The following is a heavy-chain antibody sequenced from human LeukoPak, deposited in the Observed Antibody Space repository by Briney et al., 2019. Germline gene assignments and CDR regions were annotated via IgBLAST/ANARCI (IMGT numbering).Heavy chain of an antibody. CDR3: AKGRERVAATGLDP. Sequence: SLRLSCAASGFTFDDYAMHWVRQAPGKGLEWVSGISWNSGSIGYADSVKGRFTISRDNAKNSLYLQMNSLRAEDMALYYCAKGRERVAATGLDPWGQGTLVTVSS. CDR2: ISWNSGSI. J-gene: IGHJ5*02. V-gene: IGHV3-9*03. D-gene: IGHD2-15*01. CDR1: GFTFDDYA.